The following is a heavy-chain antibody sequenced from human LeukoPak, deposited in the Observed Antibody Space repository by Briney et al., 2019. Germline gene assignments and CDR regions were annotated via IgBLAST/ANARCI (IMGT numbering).Heavy chain of an antibody. CDR1: GASISSGGYS. D-gene: IGHD6-13*01. CDR2: IYQSGTT. Sequence: PSQTLSLTCAVSGASISSGGYSWSWIRQPPEKGLEWIGYIYQSGTTYYNPSLRSRVTISLDRSENQFSLKLSSVTAADTAVYYCARVCIAAAGMVYYYYYGMDVWGQGTTVTVSS. V-gene: IGHV4-30-2*01. CDR3: ARVCIAAAGMVYYYYYGMDV. J-gene: IGHJ6*02.